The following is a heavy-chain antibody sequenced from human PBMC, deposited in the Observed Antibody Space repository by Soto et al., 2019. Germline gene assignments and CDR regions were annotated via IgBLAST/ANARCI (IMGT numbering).Heavy chain of an antibody. V-gene: IGHV3-11*05. CDR3: ARDRGAVTGQYFDY. J-gene: IGHJ4*02. Sequence: QVQLEESGGGLVKPGGSLRLSCAASGFTFSAVYMSWIRQAPNKGLEYISYISSCGTSANYADSVKGRFTISRDNAKNSLYLQKNSLRAEDTAVYYCARDRGAVTGQYFDYWGQGALVTVSS. D-gene: IGHD6-19*01. CDR1: GFTFSAVY. CDR2: ISSCGTSA.